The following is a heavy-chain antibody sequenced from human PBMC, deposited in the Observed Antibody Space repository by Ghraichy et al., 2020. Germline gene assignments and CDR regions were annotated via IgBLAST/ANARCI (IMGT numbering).Heavy chain of an antibody. J-gene: IGHJ5*02. D-gene: IGHD1-26*01. CDR1: GFTFSSYE. Sequence: GGSLRLSCAASGFTFSSYEMNWVRQAPGKGLEWVSYISSSGSTIYYADSVKGRFTISRDNAKNSLYLQMNSLRAEDTAVYYCARGTRRSGSYYSDVWFDPWGQGTLVTVSS. CDR3: ARGTRRSGSYYSDVWFDP. CDR2: ISSSGSTI. V-gene: IGHV3-48*03.